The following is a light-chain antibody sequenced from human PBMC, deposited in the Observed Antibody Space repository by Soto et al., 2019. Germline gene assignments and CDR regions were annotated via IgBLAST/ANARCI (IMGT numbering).Light chain of an antibody. Sequence: DIQMTQSPSSLPASVGDRVTITCQASQDISNYLNWYQQKPGKAPKLLIYDASNLETGAPSRFSGSGSGTDFTFTISSLQPEDIATYYCQQYDKLPLTFGGGTKVESK. V-gene: IGKV1-33*01. CDR3: QQYDKLPLT. CDR1: QDISNY. J-gene: IGKJ4*01. CDR2: DAS.